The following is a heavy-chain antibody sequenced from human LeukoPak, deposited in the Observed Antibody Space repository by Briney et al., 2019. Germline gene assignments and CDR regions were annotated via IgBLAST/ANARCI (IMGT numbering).Heavy chain of an antibody. CDR2: INQNGGVK. CDR3: ATSDDAAGTS. Sequence: GGSLRLSCAASGFTFNTYSMSWVRQAPGKGLDWVANINQNGGVKHYVDSVKGRFTISRDNAKNSLYLQMTSLRADDTAVYYCATSDDAAGTSWGQGTLVTVSS. CDR1: GFTFNTYS. V-gene: IGHV3-7*01. D-gene: IGHD6-25*01. J-gene: IGHJ5*02.